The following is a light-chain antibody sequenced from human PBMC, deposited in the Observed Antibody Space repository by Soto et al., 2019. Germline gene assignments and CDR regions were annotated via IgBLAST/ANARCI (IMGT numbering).Light chain of an antibody. CDR1: SSDVGNYNL. CDR3: SSYAGSNNWV. CDR2: EVS. V-gene: IGLV2-8*01. Sequence: QSVLTQPASVSGSPGQSITISCTGTSSDVGNYNLVSWYQQYPGKAPKLMIYEVSKRPSGVPDRFSGSKSGNTASLTVSGLQAEDEADYYCSSYAGSNNWVFGGGTKMTVL. J-gene: IGLJ3*02.